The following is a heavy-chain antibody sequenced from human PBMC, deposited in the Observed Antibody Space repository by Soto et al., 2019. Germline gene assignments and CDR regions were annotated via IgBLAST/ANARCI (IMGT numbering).Heavy chain of an antibody. J-gene: IGHJ4*02. V-gene: IGHV3-53*01. CDR2: IYSGGST. CDR3: ASWGNGGRSEYYFDY. CDR1: GFTVSSNY. D-gene: IGHD2-15*01. Sequence: GGSLRLSCAASGFTVSSNYMSWVRQAPGKGPEWVSVIYSGGSTYYADSVKGRFTISRDNSKNTLYLQMNSLRAEDTAVYYCASWGNGGRSEYYFDYWGQGTLVTVSS.